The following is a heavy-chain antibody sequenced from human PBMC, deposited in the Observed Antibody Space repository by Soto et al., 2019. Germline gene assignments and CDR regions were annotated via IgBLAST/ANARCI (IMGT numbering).Heavy chain of an antibody. CDR3: ARRYYDILTGYEGYGMDV. V-gene: IGHV5-51*01. D-gene: IGHD3-9*01. J-gene: IGHJ6*02. CDR1: GYSFTSYW. Sequence: PGESLKISCKGSGYSFTSYWIGWVRQMPGKGLEWMGIIYPGDSDTRYSPSFQGQVTISADKSISTAYLQWSSLKASDTAMHYCARRYYDILTGYEGYGMDVWGQGTTVTVSS. CDR2: IYPGDSDT.